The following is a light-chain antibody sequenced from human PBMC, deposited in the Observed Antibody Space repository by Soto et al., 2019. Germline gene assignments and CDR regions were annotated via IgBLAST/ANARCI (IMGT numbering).Light chain of an antibody. CDR2: LGS. J-gene: IGKJ4*01. CDR1: QSLLHSNGYNY. V-gene: IGKV2-28*01. Sequence: DIVMTQSPLSLPVTPGEPASISCRSSQSLLHSNGYNYLDWYLQKPGQSPQLLIYLGSNRASGVPDRCSGSGLGKDFTLKISRVEAEDVGVYYCMQALQTPTFGGGTKVEIK. CDR3: MQALQTPT.